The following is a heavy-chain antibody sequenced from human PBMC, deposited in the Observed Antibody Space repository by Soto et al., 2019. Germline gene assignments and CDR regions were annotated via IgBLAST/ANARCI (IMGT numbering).Heavy chain of an antibody. Sequence: QVQLQESGPGLVKPSQTLSLTCTVSGGSISSGGYYWSWIRQHPGKGLEWIGYIYYRGSSYYNPSLKSQVTISVDTSKNLFSLKLRSVTAADTAVYYCARAPHDYNNWFDPWGQGTLVTVSS. CDR2: IYYRGSS. D-gene: IGHD4-4*01. V-gene: IGHV4-31*01. CDR1: GGSISSGGYY. J-gene: IGHJ5*02. CDR3: ARAPHDYNNWFDP.